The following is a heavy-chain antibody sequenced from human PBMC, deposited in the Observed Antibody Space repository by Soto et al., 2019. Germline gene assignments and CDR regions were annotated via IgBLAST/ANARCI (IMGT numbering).Heavy chain of an antibody. D-gene: IGHD6-19*01. CDR1: GFTFDDYT. J-gene: IGHJ4*02. CDR3: AKDIAASGWYSLDY. Sequence: EVQLVESGGVVVQPGGSLRLSCAASGFTFDDYTMHWVRQAPGKGLEWVSLISWDGGSTYYADSVKGRFTIPRDNSKNSLYLQMNSLRIEDTALYYCAKDIAASGWYSLDYWGQGTLVTVSS. CDR2: ISWDGGST. V-gene: IGHV3-43*01.